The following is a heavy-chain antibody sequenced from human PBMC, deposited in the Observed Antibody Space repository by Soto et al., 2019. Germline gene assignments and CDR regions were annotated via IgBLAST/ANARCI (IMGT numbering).Heavy chain of an antibody. CDR2: IYYSGST. J-gene: IGHJ6*02. D-gene: IGHD3-3*01. CDR1: GGSISSGDYY. V-gene: IGHV4-30-4*01. CDR3: PSAPSSVYDFWSGYYTAETSRMAV. Sequence: PSETLSLTCTVSGGSISSGDYYWSWIRQPPGKGLEWIGYIYYSGSTYYNPSLKSRVTIAVETSKNQLSLKLSSVTAADTAVYYFPSAPSSVYDFWSGYYTAETSRMAVGGQGATVTVSS.